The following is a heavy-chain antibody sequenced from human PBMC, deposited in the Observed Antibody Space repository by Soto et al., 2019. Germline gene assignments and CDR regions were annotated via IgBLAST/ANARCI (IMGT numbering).Heavy chain of an antibody. V-gene: IGHV3-23*01. J-gene: IGHJ4*02. Sequence: GGSLRLSCVVSGIDFSNYAMTWVRQAPGKGLEWVAISSTSGRSTYHAGSVRGRFTISRDNSKNTLYLHMTNLRAEDTAVYYCAKDGNWLDVFLDLWGQGTPVTVSS. D-gene: IGHD6-19*01. CDR3: AKDGNWLDVFLDL. CDR1: GIDFSNYA. CDR2: SSTSGRST.